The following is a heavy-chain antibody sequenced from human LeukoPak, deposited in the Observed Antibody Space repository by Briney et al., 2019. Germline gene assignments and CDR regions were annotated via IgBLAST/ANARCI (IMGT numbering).Heavy chain of an antibody. D-gene: IGHD3-10*01. V-gene: IGHV3-21*01. CDR2: ISSSRSYI. Sequence: PGGSLRLSCAASGFTFSSYSMTWVRQAPGKGLEWVSSISSSRSYIYYADSVKGRFTISRDNAKNSLYLQMNSLRAEDTAVYYCARDKYYGSGSYSPLDYWGQGTLVTVSS. J-gene: IGHJ4*02. CDR3: ARDKYYGSGSYSPLDY. CDR1: GFTFSSYS.